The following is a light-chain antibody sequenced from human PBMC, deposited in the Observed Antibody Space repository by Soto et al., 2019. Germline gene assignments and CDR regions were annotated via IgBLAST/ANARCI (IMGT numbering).Light chain of an antibody. CDR3: QQYNHWPRMLS. Sequence: EIVLTQSPATLYVSPGERVTLSCRASQSLSSNVAWYQQRPRQAPRLLIYDTSSRASDVPARFSGRGSWTEFTLTIASLQSEDFAIYYCQQYNHWPRMLSFGGGTKVQLK. V-gene: IGKV3-15*01. CDR2: DTS. CDR1: QSLSSN. J-gene: IGKJ4*01.